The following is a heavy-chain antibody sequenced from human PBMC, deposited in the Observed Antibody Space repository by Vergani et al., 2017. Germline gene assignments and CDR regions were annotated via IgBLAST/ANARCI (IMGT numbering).Heavy chain of an antibody. Sequence: QVQLVQSGAEVKKPGSSVKVSCKASGGTFSSYAISWVRQAPGQGLEWMGRIIPILGTANYAQKFQGRVTITADESTSTAYMELSSLRSEDTAVYYCASESPANYDFWSGYPPGYYYYMDVWGKGTTVTVSS. CDR2: IIPILGTA. V-gene: IGHV1-69*11. CDR1: GGTFSSYA. J-gene: IGHJ6*03. CDR3: ASESPANYDFWSGYPPGYYYYMDV. D-gene: IGHD3-3*01.